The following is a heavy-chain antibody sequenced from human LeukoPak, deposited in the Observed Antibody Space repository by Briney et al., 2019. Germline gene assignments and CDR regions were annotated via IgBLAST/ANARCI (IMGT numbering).Heavy chain of an antibody. CDR3: ARLPYSSGWYQDPYFDY. CDR2: IYPGDSDT. CDR1: GYSFTSYW. Sequence: GESLKISCKGSGYSFTSYWIGWVRQMPGKGLEWMGIIYPGDSDTRYSPSFQGQVTISADKSISTAYLQWSSLKASDTAMYYCARLPYSSGWYQDPYFDYWGQGTLVTVSS. J-gene: IGHJ4*02. D-gene: IGHD6-19*01. V-gene: IGHV5-51*01.